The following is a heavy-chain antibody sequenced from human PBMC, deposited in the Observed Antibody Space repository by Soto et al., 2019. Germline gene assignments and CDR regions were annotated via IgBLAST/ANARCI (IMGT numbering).Heavy chain of an antibody. CDR3: ARHHGPTTSEKWFDP. V-gene: IGHV1-18*01. Sequence: QVHLVQSGVEVKTPGASVKVSSQASGYTFFTYDISWVRQAPGHGLEWMGGISTYSGDTKYAQKFQGRVTMTTDTSTTAAYLELRGLRSDDTGVYYCARHHGPTTSEKWFDPWGQGTLVTVSS. CDR2: ISTYSGDT. CDR1: GYTFFTYD. D-gene: IGHD5-12*01. J-gene: IGHJ5*02.